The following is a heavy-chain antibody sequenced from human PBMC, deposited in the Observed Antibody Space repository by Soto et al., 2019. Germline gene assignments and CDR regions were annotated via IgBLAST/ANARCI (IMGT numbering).Heavy chain of an antibody. D-gene: IGHD3-10*01. Sequence: QVQLVQSGAEVKKPGSSVRVSCKASGDTFTFYSINWVRQAPGLGLEWMGRINPIISMSNYAQRFQGRVTMTADKSTSTAYMERSSLRSEDTASYYCASSYGSGYRAFDYWGQGALVTVSS. CDR1: GDTFTFYS. J-gene: IGHJ4*02. CDR2: INPIISMS. V-gene: IGHV1-69*02. CDR3: ASSYGSGYRAFDY.